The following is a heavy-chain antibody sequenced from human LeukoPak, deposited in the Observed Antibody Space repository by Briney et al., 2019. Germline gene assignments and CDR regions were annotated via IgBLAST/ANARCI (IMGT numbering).Heavy chain of an antibody. CDR1: GYSISSGYY. J-gene: IGHJ4*02. D-gene: IGHD2-15*01. CDR3: ARHFRPVVD. V-gene: IGHV4-38-2*01. CDR2: IYHSGST. Sequence: PSETLSLTCAVSGYSISSGYYWGWIRPPPGKGLEWIGSIYHSGSTYYNPSLKSRVTISVDTSKSQFSLKLSSVTAADTAVYYCARHFRPVVDWGQGTLVTVSS.